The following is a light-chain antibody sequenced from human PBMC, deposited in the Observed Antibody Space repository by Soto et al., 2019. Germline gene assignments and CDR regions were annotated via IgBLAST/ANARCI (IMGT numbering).Light chain of an antibody. J-gene: IGKJ4*01. V-gene: IGKV3-15*01. CDR1: QGVCCR. CDR2: DAS. Sequence: EKIIAQSPATPSVSPGGRGNPLRKARQGVCCRLAWYQQIPGQAPKLLIYDASTRATGIPARFGGSGSGTEFTLTISSLQSEDFAVYYCQQYNNWPPLTFGGGTKVELK. CDR3: QQYNNWPPLT.